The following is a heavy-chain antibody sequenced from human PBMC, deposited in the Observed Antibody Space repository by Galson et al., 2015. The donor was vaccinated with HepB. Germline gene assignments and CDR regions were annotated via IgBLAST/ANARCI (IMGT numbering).Heavy chain of an antibody. CDR3: ARTSIYDSSGYYISYFDY. Sequence: PALVKPTQTLTLTCTFSGFSLSTSRMCVSWIRQPPGKALEWLARIDWDDDKYYSTSLKTRLTISKDTSKNQVVLTMTNMDPVDTATYYCARTSIYDSSGYYISYFDYWGQGTLVTVSS. V-gene: IGHV2-70*11. J-gene: IGHJ4*02. CDR1: GFSLSTSRMC. D-gene: IGHD3-22*01. CDR2: IDWDDDK.